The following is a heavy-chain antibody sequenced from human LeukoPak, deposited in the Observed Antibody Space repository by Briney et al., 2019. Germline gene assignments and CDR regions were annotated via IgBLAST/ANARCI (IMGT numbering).Heavy chain of an antibody. D-gene: IGHD4-17*01. CDR1: GGTSSSYA. CDR3: AREASEPSYGDYRLFTSHPPTYFDY. Sequence: ASVKVSCKASGGTSSSYAISWVRQAPGQGLEWVGGIIPIFGTANYAQKFQGRVTITADESTSTAYMELSSLRSEDTAVYYCAREASEPSYGDYRLFTSHPPTYFDYWGQGTLVTVSS. J-gene: IGHJ4*02. V-gene: IGHV1-69*13. CDR2: IIPIFGTA.